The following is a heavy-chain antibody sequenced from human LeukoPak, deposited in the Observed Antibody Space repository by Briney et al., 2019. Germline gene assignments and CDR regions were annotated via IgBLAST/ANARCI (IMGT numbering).Heavy chain of an antibody. CDR1: GGSISSGGYY. CDR2: IYYSGST. J-gene: IGHJ5*02. CDR3: ARDRSGWSIRGFDP. D-gene: IGHD6-19*01. Sequence: PSQTPSLTCTVSGGSISSGGYYWSWIRQHPGKGLEWIGYIYYSGSTYYNPSLKSRVTISVDTSKNQFSLKLSSVTAADTAVYYCARDRSGWSIRGFDPWGQGTLVTVSS. V-gene: IGHV4-31*02.